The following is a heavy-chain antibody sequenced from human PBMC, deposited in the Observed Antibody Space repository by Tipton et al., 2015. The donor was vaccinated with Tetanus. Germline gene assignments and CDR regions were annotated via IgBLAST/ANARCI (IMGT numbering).Heavy chain of an antibody. Sequence: SLRLSCAASGFTFSSYGMHWVRQAPGKGLEWVVVISYDGSNKYYADSVKGRFTISRDNSKNTLYLQMNSLRAEDTAVYYCAKGAYYYDSSGYYLLDHWGQGTLVTVSS. J-gene: IGHJ4*02. CDR3: AKGAYYYDSSGYYLLDH. CDR2: ISYDGSNK. V-gene: IGHV3-30*18. D-gene: IGHD3-22*01. CDR1: GFTFSSYG.